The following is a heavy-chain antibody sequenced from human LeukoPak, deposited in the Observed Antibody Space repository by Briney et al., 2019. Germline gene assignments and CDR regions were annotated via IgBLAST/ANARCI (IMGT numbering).Heavy chain of an antibody. J-gene: IGHJ4*02. CDR2: IYYSGST. D-gene: IGHD1-1*01. Sequence: SETLSLTCTVSGGSISSYYWSWIRQPPGKGLEWIGYIYYSGSTNYNPSLKSRVTISVDTSKNQFSLKLSSVTAADTAVYYCARLWHDYYFDYWGQGTLVTVSS. V-gene: IGHV4-59*08. CDR1: GGSISSYY. CDR3: ARLWHDYYFDY.